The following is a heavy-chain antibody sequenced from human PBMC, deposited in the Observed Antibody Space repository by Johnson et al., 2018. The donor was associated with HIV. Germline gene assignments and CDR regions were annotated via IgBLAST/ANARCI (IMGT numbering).Heavy chain of an antibody. CDR1: GFAFNNYW. CDR2: FNNDGNTT. Sequence: EVQLVESGGGLVQPGGSLRLSCAASGFAFNNYWMHWVRQAPGQGLVWVSRFNNDGNTTTYADSVKGRFTISRDNAKNTLYLQMDSLRAEDTAVYYCARMGLTGAFDIWGQGTMVTVSS. J-gene: IGHJ3*02. D-gene: IGHD3-9*01. CDR3: ARMGLTGAFDI. V-gene: IGHV3-74*01.